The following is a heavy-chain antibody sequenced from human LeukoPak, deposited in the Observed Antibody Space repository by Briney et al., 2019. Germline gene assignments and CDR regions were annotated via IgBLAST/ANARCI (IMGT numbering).Heavy chain of an antibody. CDR2: IDPSDSYT. J-gene: IGHJ6*02. V-gene: IGHV5-10-1*01. Sequence: RGESLKISCKGSGYSCTSYWISWVRQMPGKGLEWMGRIDPSDSYTNYSPSFQGHVTISADKSISTAYLQWSSLKASDTAMYYCAIKYYYYYGMDVWGHGTTVTVSS. CDR1: GYSCTSYW. CDR3: AIKYYYYYGMDV.